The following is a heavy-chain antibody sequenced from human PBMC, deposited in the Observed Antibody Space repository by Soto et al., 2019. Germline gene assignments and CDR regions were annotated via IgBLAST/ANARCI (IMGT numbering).Heavy chain of an antibody. CDR2: ISSNGGRA. D-gene: IGHD5-18*01. CDR1: GFTFSSYG. CDR3: VKLSRDTYGSDDAFDI. V-gene: IGHV3-64D*06. Sequence: VGPLRLSCSASGFTFSSYGMHWVRQAPGKGLEYVSAISSNGGRAYYAGYVKGGFTISRDNSKNTLYLQMSSLRPEDTAVYYCVKLSRDTYGSDDAFDIWGQGTMVTVSS. J-gene: IGHJ3*02.